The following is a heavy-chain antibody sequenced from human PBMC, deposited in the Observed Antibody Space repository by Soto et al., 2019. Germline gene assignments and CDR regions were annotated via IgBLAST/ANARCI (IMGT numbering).Heavy chain of an antibody. V-gene: IGHV1-69*18. CDR2: IIPLIGTA. CDR1: GGTFSTYG. J-gene: IGHJ6*02. D-gene: IGHD4-4*01. CDR3: ARVVMTTVPASFYYGLDV. Sequence: QVQLVQSGAEVRKPGSSVTVSCTASGGTFSTYGITWVRQAPGQVLEWMGNIIPLIGTANYAQMFRGRVTITADESTTTAYMELTSLRSEDTAVYYCARVVMTTVPASFYYGLDVWGQGTTVTVSS.